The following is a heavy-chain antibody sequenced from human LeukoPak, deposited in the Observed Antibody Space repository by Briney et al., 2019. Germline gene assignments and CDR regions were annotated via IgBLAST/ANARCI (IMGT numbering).Heavy chain of an antibody. CDR1: GGTFSSYA. V-gene: IGHV1-69*05. J-gene: IGHJ6*03. D-gene: IGHD6-13*01. Sequence: SVKVSCKASGGTFSSYAISWVRQAPGQGLEWMGGIIPIFGTANYAQKFQGRVTITTDESTSTAYMELSSLRSEDTAVYYCALFTAAAAGTDYYYMDVWGKGTTVTLSS. CDR2: IIPIFGTA. CDR3: ALFTAAAAGTDYYYMDV.